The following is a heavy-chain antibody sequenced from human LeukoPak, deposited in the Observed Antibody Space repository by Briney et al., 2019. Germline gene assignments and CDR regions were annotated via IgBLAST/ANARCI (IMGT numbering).Heavy chain of an antibody. D-gene: IGHD3-22*01. V-gene: IGHV4-39*07. CDR2: IYYSGST. Sequence: SETLSLTCTVSGGSINSYSYYWGWIRQPPGKGLEWIGSIYYSGSTYYNPSLKSRVTISIDTSKNQFSLKLSSVTAADTAVYYCARDGATYEVDYGGYWGQGTLVTVSS. CDR1: GGSINSYSYY. CDR3: ARDGATYEVDYGGY. J-gene: IGHJ4*02.